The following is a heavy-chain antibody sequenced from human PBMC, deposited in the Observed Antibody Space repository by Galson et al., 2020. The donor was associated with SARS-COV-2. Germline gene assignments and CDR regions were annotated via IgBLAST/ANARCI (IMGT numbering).Heavy chain of an antibody. CDR1: GFTFSSYG. CDR2: ISYDGSNK. D-gene: IGHD3-16*02. J-gene: IGHJ4*02. V-gene: IGHV3-30*18. CDR3: AKDMITFGGVIDLDY. Sequence: GGSLRLSCAASGFTFSSYGMHWVRQAPGKGLEWVAVISYDGSNKYYADSVKGRFTISRDNSKNTLYLQMNSLRAEDTAVYYCAKDMITFGGVIDLDYWGQGTLVTVSS.